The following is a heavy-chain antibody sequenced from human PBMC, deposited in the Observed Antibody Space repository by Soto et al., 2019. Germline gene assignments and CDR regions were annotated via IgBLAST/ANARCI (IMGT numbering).Heavy chain of an antibody. CDR2: IIPVFGS. V-gene: IGHV1-69*13. CDR3: ARGGTGYYYGMDL. Sequence: WASVKVSCKASGGTFSNYAINWVRQAPGQGLQWMGGIIPVFGSRYAQKFQGRVTITADESMTTAYMELRSLTSEDTAVYYCARGGTGYYYGMDLWGQGTTVTVSS. CDR1: GGTFSNYA. D-gene: IGHD1-1*01. J-gene: IGHJ6*02.